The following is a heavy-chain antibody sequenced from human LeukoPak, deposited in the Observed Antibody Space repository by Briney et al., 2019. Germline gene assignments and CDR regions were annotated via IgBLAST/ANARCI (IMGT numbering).Heavy chain of an antibody. CDR1: GYTFTGYY. D-gene: IGHD2-15*01. CDR3: ARGPQSGCSGGSCYPRPFDI. J-gene: IGHJ3*02. V-gene: IGHV1-2*02. Sequence: ASVKVSCEASGYTFTGYYMHWVRQAPGQGLEGMGWINPNSGGTNYAQKFQGRVTMARDTSISTAYMELSRLRSDDTAVYYCARGPQSGCSGGSCYPRPFDIWGQGTMVTVSS. CDR2: INPNSGGT.